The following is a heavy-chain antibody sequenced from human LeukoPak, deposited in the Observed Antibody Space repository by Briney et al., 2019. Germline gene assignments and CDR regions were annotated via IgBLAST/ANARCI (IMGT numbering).Heavy chain of an antibody. V-gene: IGHV6-1*01. D-gene: IGHD3-22*01. Sequence: PSQTLSLTCAISGDSVSSNSAAWNWIRQSPSRGLEWLGRTYYRSKWYNDYAVSVKSRITINPDTSKNQFSLQLNSVTPEDTAVYYCAAGVKGWDSSGYQLYYYYYMDVWGKGTTVTVSS. CDR3: AAGVKGWDSSGYQLYYYYYMDV. J-gene: IGHJ6*03. CDR2: TYYRSKWYN. CDR1: GDSVSSNSAA.